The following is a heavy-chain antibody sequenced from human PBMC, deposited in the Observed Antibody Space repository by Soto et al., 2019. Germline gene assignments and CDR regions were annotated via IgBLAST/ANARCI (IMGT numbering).Heavy chain of an antibody. J-gene: IGHJ4*02. D-gene: IGHD2-15*01. V-gene: IGHV3-21*01. CDR1: GFTFSSYS. CDR2: ISSSSSYI. CDR3: ARDVVAATRGFDY. Sequence: EVQLVESGGGLVKPGGSLRLSCAASGFTFSSYSMNWVRQAPGKGLEWVSSISSSSSYIYYADSVKGRFTISRDNAKNPLYLQMNILRAEDTAVYYCARDVVAATRGFDYWGQGTLVTVSS.